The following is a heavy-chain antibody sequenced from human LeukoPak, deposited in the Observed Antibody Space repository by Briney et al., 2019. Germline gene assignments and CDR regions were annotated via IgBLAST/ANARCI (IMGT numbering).Heavy chain of an antibody. CDR2: IYNSGST. J-gene: IGHJ4*02. CDR3: ARSSGSYLVLYYFDY. Sequence: SETLSLTCTVSDGSISSYYWSWIRQPPGKGLEWIGNIYNSGSTNYDPSLKSRVTMSVDPSKNQFSLRLSSVTAADTAVYYCARSSGSYLVLYYFDYWGQGTLVTVSS. CDR1: DGSISSYY. D-gene: IGHD1-26*01. V-gene: IGHV4-59*01.